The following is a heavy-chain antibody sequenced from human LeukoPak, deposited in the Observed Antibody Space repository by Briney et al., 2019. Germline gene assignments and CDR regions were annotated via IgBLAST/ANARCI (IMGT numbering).Heavy chain of an antibody. J-gene: IGHJ4*02. D-gene: IGHD3-3*01. CDR1: GGSISSYY. Sequence: SETLSLTCTVSGGSISSYYWSWIRQPPEKGLEWIGHIYYSGSTTYNPSLKSRVTISVDTSKNQFSLKLSSVTAADTAVYYCAKNPYDFWSGYQPYYFDYWGQGTLVTVSS. CDR2: IYYSGST. CDR3: AKNPYDFWSGYQPYYFDY. V-gene: IGHV4-59*01.